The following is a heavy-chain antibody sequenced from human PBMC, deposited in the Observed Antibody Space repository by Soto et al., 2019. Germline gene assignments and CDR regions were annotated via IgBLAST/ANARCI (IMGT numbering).Heavy chain of an antibody. CDR3: ARERPSSDFWSGYSYGLDV. V-gene: IGHV3-48*03. CDR2: ISVSGSTI. CDR1: GFTLSDYE. Sequence: GGSLRLPCAASGFTLSDYEMNWVRQAPGKGLEWVSYISVSGSTIYYADSVKGRFTISRDSPKNSLYLQMSSLRAEDSAVYYCARERPSSDFWSGYSYGLDVWGQGTTVTVSS. D-gene: IGHD3-3*01. J-gene: IGHJ6*02.